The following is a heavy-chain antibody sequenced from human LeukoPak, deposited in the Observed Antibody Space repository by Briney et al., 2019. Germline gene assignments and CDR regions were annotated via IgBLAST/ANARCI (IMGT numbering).Heavy chain of an antibody. CDR2: INHSGST. J-gene: IGHJ4*02. CDR1: GGSFSGYY. D-gene: IGHD1-1*01. V-gene: IGHV4-34*01. CDR3: ARQXXXDNFPRYFDY. Sequence: SETLSLTCAVYGGSFSGYYWSWIRQPPGKGLEWIGEINHSGSTNYNPSLKSRVTISVDTSANQFSLKLTSVTAADTAVYYCARQXXXDNFPRYFDYWGQGTLVTXSS.